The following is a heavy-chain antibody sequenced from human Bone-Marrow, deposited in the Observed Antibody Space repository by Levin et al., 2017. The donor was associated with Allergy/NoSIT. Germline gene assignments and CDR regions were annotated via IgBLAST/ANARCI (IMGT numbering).Heavy chain of an antibody. J-gene: IGHJ4*02. CDR2: VNTDSTAM. Sequence: GGSLRLSCAASGFTFSNYVVSWVRQAPGKGPEWVSSVNTDSTAMHYADSVKGRFTVSRDNSKNTLYLQMNNLRVEDTALYYCAITGTSTPDFDYWGQGTLVTVSS. V-gene: IGHV3-23*01. CDR1: GFTFSNYV. D-gene: IGHD2-15*01. CDR3: AITGTSTPDFDY.